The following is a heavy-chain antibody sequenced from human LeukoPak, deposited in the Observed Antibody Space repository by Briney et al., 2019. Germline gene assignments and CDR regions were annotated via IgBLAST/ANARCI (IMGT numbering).Heavy chain of an antibody. V-gene: IGHV4-38-2*02. CDR1: GYSISSGYY. CDR3: ARDRWFGELAPLYY. J-gene: IGHJ4*02. D-gene: IGHD3-10*01. CDR2: IYHSGST. Sequence: PSETLSLTCAVSGYSISSGYYWGWIRQPPGKGLEWIGSIYHSGSTYYNPSLKSRVTISVDTSKNQFSLKLSSVTAADTAVYYCARDRWFGELAPLYYWGQGTLVTVSS.